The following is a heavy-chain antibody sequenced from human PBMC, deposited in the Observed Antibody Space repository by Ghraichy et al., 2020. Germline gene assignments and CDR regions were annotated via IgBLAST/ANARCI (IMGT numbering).Heavy chain of an antibody. J-gene: IGHJ5*02. V-gene: IGHV3-23*01. CDR2: ISGSGGST. CDR1: GFTFSSYA. D-gene: IGHD1-26*01. Sequence: GGSLRLFCAASGFTFSSYAMSWVRQAPGKGLEWVSAISGSGGSTYYADSVKGRFTISRDNSKNMLYLQMNSLRAEDTAVYYCAKDRSPVGATRTNWFDPWGQGTLVTVSS. CDR3: AKDRSPVGATRTNWFDP.